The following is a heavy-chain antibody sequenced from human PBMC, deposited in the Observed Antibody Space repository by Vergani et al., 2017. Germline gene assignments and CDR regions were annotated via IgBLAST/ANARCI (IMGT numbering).Heavy chain of an antibody. D-gene: IGHD3-9*01. CDR3: ARVMYRDEASTGYRLEGMDS. J-gene: IGHJ6*02. CDR1: GGSFNTYY. Sequence: QVQLEESGPGLVKPSETLSLTCTVSGGSFNTYYWSWIRQSPGKGLEWIGYIYSTGSTNYNPSLNSRITMSVDTSTNQFSLKLRSVTAADTAVYFCARVMYRDEASTGYRLEGMDSWGQGTTVTISS. CDR2: IYSTGST. V-gene: IGHV4-59*13.